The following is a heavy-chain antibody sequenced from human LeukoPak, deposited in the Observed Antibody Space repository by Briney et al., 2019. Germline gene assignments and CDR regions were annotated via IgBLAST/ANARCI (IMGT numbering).Heavy chain of an antibody. CDR1: GGSISNYY. J-gene: IGHJ4*02. V-gene: IGHV4-59*01. D-gene: IGHD3-9*01. Sequence: SETLSLTCTVSGGSISNYYWNWIRQPPGKGLEWIGHIYYSGSTNYNPSLKSRVTISLDTSKNQFSLKLSSVTAADTAVYYCARGISWGEGDYWGQGTLVTVSS. CDR3: ARGISWGEGDY. CDR2: IYYSGST.